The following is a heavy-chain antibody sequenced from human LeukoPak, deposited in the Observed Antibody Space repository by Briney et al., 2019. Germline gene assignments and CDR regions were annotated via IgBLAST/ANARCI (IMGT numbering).Heavy chain of an antibody. CDR1: GFTFSDYW. Sequence: GGSLRLSCVGSGFTFSDYWMSWVRQAPGKGLEWVANIKQDGSEKDYVDALKGRFTISRDNAKNSLYLQMNSLRAEDTAVYYCAKLYARVTRYYFDYWGQGTLVTVSS. J-gene: IGHJ4*02. CDR3: AKLYARVTRYYFDY. CDR2: IKQDGSEK. D-gene: IGHD4-23*01. V-gene: IGHV3-7*01.